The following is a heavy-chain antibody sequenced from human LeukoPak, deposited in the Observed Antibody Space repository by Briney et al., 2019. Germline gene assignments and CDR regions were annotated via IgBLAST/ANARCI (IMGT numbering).Heavy chain of an antibody. D-gene: IGHD3-22*01. J-gene: IGHJ4*02. CDR3: AREYGVNYYDSSGYLDY. V-gene: IGHV4-30-4*01. CDR2: IYYSGST. CDR1: GGSISSGDYY. Sequence: PSQTLSLTCTVSGGSISSGDYYWSWTRQPPGKGLEWIGYIYYSGSTYYNPSLKSRVTISVDTSKNQFSLKLSSVTAADTAVYYCAREYGVNYYDSSGYLDYWGQGTLVTVSS.